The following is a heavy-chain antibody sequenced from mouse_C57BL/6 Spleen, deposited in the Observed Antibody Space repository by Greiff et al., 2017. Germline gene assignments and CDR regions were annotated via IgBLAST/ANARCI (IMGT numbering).Heavy chain of an antibody. CDR2: ISNGGGST. CDR3: ARHDGGLLAY. CDR1: GFTFSDYY. D-gene: IGHD3-3*01. Sequence: DVMLVESGGGLVQPGGSLKLSCAASGFTFSDYYMYWVRQTPEKRLEWVAYISNGGGSTYYPDTVKGRFTISRDNAKNTLYLQMSRLKSEDTAMYYCARHDGGLLAYWGQGTLVTVSA. V-gene: IGHV5-12*01. J-gene: IGHJ3*01.